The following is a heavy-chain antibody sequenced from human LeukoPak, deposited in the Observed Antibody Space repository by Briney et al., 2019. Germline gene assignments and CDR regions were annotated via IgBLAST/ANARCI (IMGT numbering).Heavy chain of an antibody. CDR3: ARDKYFSAQ. Sequence: GGSLRLSCAASGFTISSYWMSSVRQAPGKGLEWVANIKQDGSEIHYVDSVKGRFTISRDNAKNSVYLQMSSLRAEDTAVYYCARDKYFSAQWGQGTLVTVSS. CDR1: GFTISSYW. V-gene: IGHV3-7*01. J-gene: IGHJ4*02. CDR2: IKQDGSEI. D-gene: IGHD2/OR15-2a*01.